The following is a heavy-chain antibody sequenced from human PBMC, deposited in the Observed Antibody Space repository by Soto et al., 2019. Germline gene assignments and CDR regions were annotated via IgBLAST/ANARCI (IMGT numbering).Heavy chain of an antibody. CDR3: VKDRGRTMIVVVIDY. Sequence: GGSLRLSCAASGFTFSSYAMSWVRQAPGKGLEWVSAISGSGGSTYYADSVKGRFTISRDNSKNTLYLQMNSLRAEDTAVYFCVKDRGRTMIVVVIDYWGQGTLVTVSS. CDR2: ISGSGGST. CDR1: GFTFSSYA. J-gene: IGHJ4*02. D-gene: IGHD3-22*01. V-gene: IGHV3-23*01.